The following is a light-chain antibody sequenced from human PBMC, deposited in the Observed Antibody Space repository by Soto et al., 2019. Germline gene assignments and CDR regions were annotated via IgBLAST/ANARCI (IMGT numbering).Light chain of an antibody. CDR2: GAS. CDR3: QQRYRWPPIT. J-gene: IGKJ5*01. Sequence: EIVLTQSPGTLSLSPGERASLSCRASQSVSSYLAWYQQKPGQAPRLLIYGASTRATGIPARFSGSGSGTEFTLTISSLEPEDFAVYYCQQRYRWPPITFGQGTRLEIK. V-gene: IGKV3-11*01. CDR1: QSVSSY.